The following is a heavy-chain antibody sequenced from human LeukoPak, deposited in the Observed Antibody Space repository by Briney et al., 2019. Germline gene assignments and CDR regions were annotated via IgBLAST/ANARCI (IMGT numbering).Heavy chain of an antibody. V-gene: IGHV4-59*01. D-gene: IGHD1-26*01. CDR2: IYYSGST. Sequence: SETLSLTCTVSGGSISSYYWSWIRQPPGKGLEWIGYIYYSGSTNYNPSLKSRVTISVDTSKNQFSLKLSSVTAADTAVYYRARSNSGSRWYYGMDVWGQGTTVTVSS. CDR1: GGSISSYY. CDR3: ARSNSGSRWYYGMDV. J-gene: IGHJ6*02.